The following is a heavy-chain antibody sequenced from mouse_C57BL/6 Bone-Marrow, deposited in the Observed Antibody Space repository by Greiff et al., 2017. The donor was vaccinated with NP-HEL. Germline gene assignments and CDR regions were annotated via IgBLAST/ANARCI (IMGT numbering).Heavy chain of an antibody. D-gene: IGHD1-1*01. Sequence: EVKLMESGGGLVKPGGSLKLSCAASGFTFSSYTMSWVRQTPEKRLEWVATISGGGGNTYYPDSVKGRFTISRDNAQNTLYLQRSSLRSEDTALYYIARHPTRILRSYYFDYWGQGTTLTVSS. CDR2: ISGGGGNT. J-gene: IGHJ2*01. V-gene: IGHV5-9*01. CDR3: ARHPTRILRSYYFDY. CDR1: GFTFSSYT.